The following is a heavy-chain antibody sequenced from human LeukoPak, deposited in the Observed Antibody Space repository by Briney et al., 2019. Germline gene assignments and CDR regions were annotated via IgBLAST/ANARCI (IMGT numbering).Heavy chain of an antibody. V-gene: IGHV3-74*01. CDR2: INTDGRST. Sequence: PGGSLRPSCAASGFTFSSYWMQWVRQAPGKGLVWVSRINTDGRSTTYADSVKGRFTISRDNAKNTLYLQMNSLRAEDTAVYYCAREGYCSSTSCYPDHWGQGTLATVSS. D-gene: IGHD2-2*01. J-gene: IGHJ4*02. CDR1: GFTFSSYW. CDR3: AREGYCSSTSCYPDH.